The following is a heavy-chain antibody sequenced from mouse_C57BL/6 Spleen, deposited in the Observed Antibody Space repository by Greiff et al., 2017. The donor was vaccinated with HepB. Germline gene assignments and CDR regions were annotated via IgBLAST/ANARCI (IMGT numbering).Heavy chain of an antibody. V-gene: IGHV1-82*01. CDR1: GYAFSSSW. J-gene: IGHJ2*01. Sequence: VQLQQSGPELVKPGASVKISCKASGYAFSSSWMNWVKQRPGKGLEWIGRIYPGDGDTNYNGKFKGKATLTADKSSSTAYMQLSSLTSEDSAVYFCARSPAQAYYFDYWGQGTTLTVSS. CDR3: ARSPAQAYYFDY. CDR2: IYPGDGDT. D-gene: IGHD3-2*02.